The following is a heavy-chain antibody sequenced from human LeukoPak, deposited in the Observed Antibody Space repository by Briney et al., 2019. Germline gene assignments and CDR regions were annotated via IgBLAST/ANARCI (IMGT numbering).Heavy chain of an antibody. D-gene: IGHD2-2*01. J-gene: IGHJ5*02. Sequence: GGSLRLSCATSGFTFASHAMTWVRQAPGKGLEWVSSISATDGSTYYADSVRGRFTISRDNSKNTLFLQMNSLGAEDAALYYCVACASASCYGDRFDPWGQGTLVTVSS. V-gene: IGHV3-23*01. CDR2: ISATDGST. CDR1: GFTFASHA. CDR3: VACASASCYGDRFDP.